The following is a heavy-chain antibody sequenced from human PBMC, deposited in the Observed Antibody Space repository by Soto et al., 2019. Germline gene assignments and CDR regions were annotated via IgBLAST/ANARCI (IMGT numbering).Heavy chain of an antibody. CDR1: GFTLTYYS. V-gene: IGHV3-21*06. CDR3: ARDLGYGLGSNCCYFDY. J-gene: IGHJ4*02. Sequence: GGSLRLSCAASGFTLTYYSVNWVRQAPGKGLEWVSYISSNGDFIDYADSVKGRFTISRDNSKNSLYLQMNGLRDDDSAIYYCARDLGYGLGSNCCYFDYWGQGTPVTVSS. D-gene: IGHD3-10*01. CDR2: ISSNGDFI.